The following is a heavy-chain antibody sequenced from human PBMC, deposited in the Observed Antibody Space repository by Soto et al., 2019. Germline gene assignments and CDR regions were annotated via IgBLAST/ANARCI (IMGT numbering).Heavy chain of an antibody. Sequence: QVQLVQSGAEVKKPGASVKVSCKASGYTFTGYYMHWLRQAPGQGLEGMGWINPNSGGTNYAQKFQGWVTMTRDTSISTAYMELSRLRSDDTAVYYCARGITMVRGVIISWFDPWGQGTLVTVSS. CDR2: INPNSGGT. D-gene: IGHD3-10*01. J-gene: IGHJ5*02. CDR1: GYTFTGYY. CDR3: ARGITMVRGVIISWFDP. V-gene: IGHV1-2*04.